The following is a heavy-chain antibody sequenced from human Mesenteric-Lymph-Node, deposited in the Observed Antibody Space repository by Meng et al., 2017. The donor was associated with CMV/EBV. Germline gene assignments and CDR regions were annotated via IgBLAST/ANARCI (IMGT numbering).Heavy chain of an antibody. CDR3: ARQSAVAGTY. D-gene: IGHD6-19*01. Sequence: GESLKISCGASGFTFSSYTIHWVRQAPGKGLEWVAGISYDGSNQYYADSVKGRFTISRDNSKNTLYLQMNSLRAEDTAVYYCARQSAVAGTYWGQGTLVTVSS. CDR1: GFTFSSYT. CDR2: ISYDGSNQ. J-gene: IGHJ4*02. V-gene: IGHV3-30-3*01.